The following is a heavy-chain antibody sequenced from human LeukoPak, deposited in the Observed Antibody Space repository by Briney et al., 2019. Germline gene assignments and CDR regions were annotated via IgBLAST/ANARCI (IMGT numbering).Heavy chain of an antibody. D-gene: IGHD5-24*01. Sequence: PGGSLRLSCAASGFTFSSYAMHWVRQAPGKGLEWVAVISYDGSSKYYADSVKGRFTISRDNSKNTLYLQMNSLRAEDTAVYYCARDAGWLQLGYFDYWGQGTLVTVSS. J-gene: IGHJ4*02. V-gene: IGHV3-30-3*01. CDR3: ARDAGWLQLGYFDY. CDR2: ISYDGSSK. CDR1: GFTFSSYA.